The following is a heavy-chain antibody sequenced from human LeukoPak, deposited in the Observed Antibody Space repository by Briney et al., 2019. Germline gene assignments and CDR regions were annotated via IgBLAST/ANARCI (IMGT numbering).Heavy chain of an antibody. CDR3: ARVPGGYCSSTSCYKRSAFDI. CDR1: GYTFTSYG. CDR2: INPNSGGT. J-gene: IGHJ3*02. D-gene: IGHD2-2*02. Sequence: ASVKVSCKASGYTFTSYGISWVRQAPGQGLEWMGWINPNSGGTNYAQKFQGRVTMTRDTSISTAYMELSRLRSDDTAVYYCARVPGGYCSSTSCYKRSAFDIWGQGTMVTVSS. V-gene: IGHV1-2*02.